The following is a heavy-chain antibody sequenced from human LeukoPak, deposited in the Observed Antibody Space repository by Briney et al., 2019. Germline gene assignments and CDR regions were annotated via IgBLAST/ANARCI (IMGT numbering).Heavy chain of an antibody. D-gene: IGHD2-15*01. CDR1: GGSISSYY. Sequence: SETLSLTCTVSGGSISSYYWSWIRLPPGKGLEWSGYIYYSGSTNYNPSLKSRVTISVDTSKNQFSLKLSSVTAADTAVYYCARRVVAATLRWFDPWGQGTLVTVSS. J-gene: IGHJ5*02. V-gene: IGHV4-59*08. CDR2: IYYSGST. CDR3: ARRVVAATLRWFDP.